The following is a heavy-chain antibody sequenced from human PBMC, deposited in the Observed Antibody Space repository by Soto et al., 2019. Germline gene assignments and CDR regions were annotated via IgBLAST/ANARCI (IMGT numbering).Heavy chain of an antibody. Sequence: SETLSLTCTVSGDSINSVDHYWSWIRQPPGKGLEWTGYIYHSGSTHYNPSLNSRLTISIDTSTNRFSLNLTSVTAADTAVYFCARLRWETENNWFDPWGQGALVTVS. V-gene: IGHV4-30-4*01. CDR2: IYHSGST. CDR1: GDSINSVDHY. CDR3: ARLRWETENNWFDP. J-gene: IGHJ5*02. D-gene: IGHD1-26*01.